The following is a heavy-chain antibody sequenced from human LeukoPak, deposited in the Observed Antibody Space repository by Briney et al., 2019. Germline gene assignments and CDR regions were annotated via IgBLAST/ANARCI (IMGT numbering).Heavy chain of an antibody. CDR3: ARARSQGPSNFDY. CDR1: GGSFSGYS. V-gene: IGHV4-34*01. Sequence: PSETLSLTCAVYGGSFSGYSWSWIRQPPGKGLEWIGEINHSGRTNYNSSLKTRVTISLDTSKNQFSLELSSVTAADTAVYYCARARSQGPSNFDYWGRGTLVTVSS. J-gene: IGHJ4*02. CDR2: INHSGRT.